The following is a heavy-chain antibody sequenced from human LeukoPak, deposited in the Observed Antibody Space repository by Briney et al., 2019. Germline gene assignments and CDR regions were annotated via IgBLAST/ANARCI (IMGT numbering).Heavy chain of an antibody. J-gene: IGHJ5*02. Sequence: SETLSLTCTVSGGSISSSSYYWGWIRQPPGKGLEWIGSIYYSGSTYYNPSLKSRVTISVDTSKNQFSLKLSSVTAADTAVYYCARARKGSNWFDPWGQGTLVTVSS. CDR1: GGSISSSSYY. D-gene: IGHD1-14*01. V-gene: IGHV4-39*01. CDR2: IYYSGST. CDR3: ARARKGSNWFDP.